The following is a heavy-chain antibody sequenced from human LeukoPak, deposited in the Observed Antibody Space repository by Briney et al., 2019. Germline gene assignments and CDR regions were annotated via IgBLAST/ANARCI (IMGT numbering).Heavy chain of an antibody. J-gene: IGHJ4*02. CDR3: ARVTDAGITMIVVVTGGVFDY. V-gene: IGHV1-18*01. CDR1: GYTFTSYG. Sequence: GASVKVSCKASGYTFTSYGISWLRHAPGQGLEWMGWISAYNGNTNYAQNLQGRVTMTTDTSTSTAYMELRSLRSDDTAVYYCARVTDAGITMIVVVTGGVFDYWGQGTLVTVSS. CDR2: ISAYNGNT. D-gene: IGHD3-22*01.